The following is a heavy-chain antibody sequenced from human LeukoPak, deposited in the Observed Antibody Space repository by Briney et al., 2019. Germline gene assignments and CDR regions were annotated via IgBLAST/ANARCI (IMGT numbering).Heavy chain of an antibody. CDR3: ARGSNRDY. J-gene: IGHJ4*02. CDR1: GYTFTNYY. CDR2: INPNTGGT. V-gene: IGHV1-2*02. Sequence: ASVKVSCKASGYTFTNYYIHWVRQAPGQGLEWMGWINPNTGGTNYAQKFQGRVTMTRDTSISTAYMELSRLGSDETAVYYCARGSNRDYWGQGTLVTVSS. D-gene: IGHD2-8*01.